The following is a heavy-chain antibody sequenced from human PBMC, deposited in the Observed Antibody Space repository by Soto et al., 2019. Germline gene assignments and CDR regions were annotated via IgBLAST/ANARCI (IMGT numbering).Heavy chain of an antibody. V-gene: IGHV3-30-3*01. Sequence: QVQLVESGGGVVQPGRSLRLSCAASGFIFSSYAMHWVRQTPGKGVEWVGVILHDGSNKYYADSEKGRFTISRDNPKNVLSLEVNSRRPEATTVYYGARGGWGYCSGGTCYSTKDYYDYCMDVWGQSTTVTVSS. CDR3: ARGGWGYCSGGTCYSTKDYYDYCMDV. CDR1: GFIFSSYA. J-gene: IGHJ6*02. D-gene: IGHD2-15*01. CDR2: ILHDGSNK.